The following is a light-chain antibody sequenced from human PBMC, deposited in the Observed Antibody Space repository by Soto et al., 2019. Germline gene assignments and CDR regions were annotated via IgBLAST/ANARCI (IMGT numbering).Light chain of an antibody. Sequence: QAVVTQPPSVSGAPGQRVTISCTGSSSNIGAGYDVHWYQQLPGTAPKLLIHGNSNRPSGVPDRFSGSKSGTSASLAITGLQAEDEADYYCQSYDSSLRGVFGTGTKLTVL. CDR2: GNS. CDR1: SSNIGAGYD. CDR3: QSYDSSLRGV. V-gene: IGLV1-40*01. J-gene: IGLJ1*01.